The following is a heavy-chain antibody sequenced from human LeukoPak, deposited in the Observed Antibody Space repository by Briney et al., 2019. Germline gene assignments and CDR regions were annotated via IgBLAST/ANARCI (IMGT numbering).Heavy chain of an antibody. CDR1: GDSVSSNSAA. D-gene: IGHD2-2*02. V-gene: IGHV6-1*01. CDR2: TYYRSKWYN. Sequence: SQTLSLTCAISGDSVSSNSAAWNWIRQSPSRGLEWLGRTYYRSKWYNDYAVSVKSRITINPDTSKNQFSLQLNSVTPEDTAAYYCAREEGCSSTSCYKRYVFDIWGQGTMVTVSS. CDR3: AREEGCSSTSCYKRYVFDI. J-gene: IGHJ3*02.